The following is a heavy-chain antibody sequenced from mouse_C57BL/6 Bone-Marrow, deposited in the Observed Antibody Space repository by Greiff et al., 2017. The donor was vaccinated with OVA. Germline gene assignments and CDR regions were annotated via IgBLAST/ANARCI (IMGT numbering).Heavy chain of an antibody. CDR3: AGDIRGYGFDY. D-gene: IGHD2-2*01. CDR2: IPHSGET. CDR1: GFPITSGYY. J-gene: IGHJ2*01. Sequence: QVQLQQSGPGLVKPSQSLFLTCSITGFPITSGYYWIWIRQSPGKPLEWMGYIPHSGETLYNPSLYSPISITRATSKNQFFLQLNSVTTEDTAMYYCAGDIRGYGFDYWGKGTTLTVSS. V-gene: IGHV12-3*01.